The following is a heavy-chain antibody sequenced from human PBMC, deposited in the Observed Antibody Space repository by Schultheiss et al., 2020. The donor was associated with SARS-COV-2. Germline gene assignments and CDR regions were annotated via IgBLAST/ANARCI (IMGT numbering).Heavy chain of an antibody. CDR2: IYTSGST. CDR3: ARVAGQQTYSN. Sequence: SQTLSLTCAVYGGSFSGYYWSWIRQPAGKGLEWIGRIYTSGSTNYNPSLKSRVTISVDTSKNQFSLKLSSVTAADTAVYYCARVAGQQTYSNWGQGTLVTVSS. V-gene: IGHV4-59*10. J-gene: IGHJ4*02. CDR1: GGSFSGYY. D-gene: IGHD2-21*01.